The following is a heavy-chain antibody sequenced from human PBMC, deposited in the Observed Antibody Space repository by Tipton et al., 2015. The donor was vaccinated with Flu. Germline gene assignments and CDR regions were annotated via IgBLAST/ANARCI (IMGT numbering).Heavy chain of an antibody. J-gene: IGHJ4*02. V-gene: IGHV4-4*07. D-gene: IGHD3-10*01. CDR3: ARSSGSGTYVIFDF. CDR1: GGSMSSYY. Sequence: TLSLTCTVSGGSMSSYYWSWIRQPAGKGLEWIGRIYTSGITKDNPSLKSRVTMSVDTSKSQFSLELSSVTAADTAVYYCARSSGSGTYVIFDFWGQGTLVPVPS. CDR2: IYTSGIT.